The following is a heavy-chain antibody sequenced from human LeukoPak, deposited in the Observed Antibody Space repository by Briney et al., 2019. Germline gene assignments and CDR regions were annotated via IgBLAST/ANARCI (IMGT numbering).Heavy chain of an antibody. V-gene: IGHV1-2*02. Sequence: ASVKVSCKASGYTFTGYYMHWVRQAPGQGLEWMGWINPNSGGTNYAQKFQGRVTMTRDTSISTAYMELSRLRSDDTAVHYCARGRGYSSSWYPPNFDYWGQGTLVTVSS. J-gene: IGHJ4*02. CDR1: GYTFTGYY. CDR2: INPNSGGT. CDR3: ARGRGYSSSWYPPNFDY. D-gene: IGHD6-13*01.